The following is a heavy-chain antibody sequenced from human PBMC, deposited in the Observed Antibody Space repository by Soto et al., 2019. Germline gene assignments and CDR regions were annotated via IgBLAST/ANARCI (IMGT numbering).Heavy chain of an antibody. D-gene: IGHD3-10*01. CDR1: GFSFSDYY. Sequence: GGSLRLSCAASGFSFSDYYMSWIRQAPGKGLEWVSYISSSSTYTNYADSVKGRFTISRDNAKNSLYLQMNSLRAEDTAVYYCARGTGDSPYWGQGTLVTVSS. V-gene: IGHV3-11*06. J-gene: IGHJ4*02. CDR2: ISSSSTYT. CDR3: ARGTGDSPY.